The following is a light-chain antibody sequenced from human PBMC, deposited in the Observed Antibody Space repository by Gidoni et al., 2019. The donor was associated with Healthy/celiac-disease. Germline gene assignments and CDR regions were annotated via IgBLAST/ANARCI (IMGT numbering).Light chain of an antibody. CDR1: QSISSY. CDR2: AAS. CDR3: QQSYSTPEFT. V-gene: IGKV1-39*01. J-gene: IGKJ3*01. Sequence: DIQMTQSPSSLSASVGDRVTITCRASQSISSYLNGYQQKPGKAPKLLIYAASSLQSGVPSRFSGSGSGTDFTLTISSRQPEDFATYYCQQSYSTPEFTFXPXTKVDIK.